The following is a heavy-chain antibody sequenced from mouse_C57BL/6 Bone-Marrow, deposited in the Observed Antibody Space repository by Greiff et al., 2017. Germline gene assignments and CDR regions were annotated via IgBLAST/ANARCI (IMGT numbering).Heavy chain of an antibody. CDR1: GYAFSSSW. CDR3: ARSAGSTVVAPYAMDY. J-gene: IGHJ4*01. CDR2: IYPGDGDT. D-gene: IGHD1-1*01. Sequence: VKLMESGPELVKPGASVKISCKASGYAFSSSWMNWVKQRPGKGLEWIGRIYPGDGDTNYNGKFKGKATLTADKSSSTAYMQLSSLTSEDSAVYFCARSAGSTVVAPYAMDYWGQGTSVTVSS. V-gene: IGHV1-82*01.